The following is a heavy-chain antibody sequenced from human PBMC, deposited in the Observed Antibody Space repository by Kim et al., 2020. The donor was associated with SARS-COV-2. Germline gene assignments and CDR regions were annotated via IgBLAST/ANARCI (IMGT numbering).Heavy chain of an antibody. Sequence: DSVRGRFTISRDDAKNSVFLQMNSLRAEDTAVYYCTRDALGTSGFYYWFDYWGQGTLVTVSS. D-gene: IGHD3-22*01. CDR3: TRDALGTSGFYYWFDY. V-gene: IGHV3-11*06. J-gene: IGHJ4*02.